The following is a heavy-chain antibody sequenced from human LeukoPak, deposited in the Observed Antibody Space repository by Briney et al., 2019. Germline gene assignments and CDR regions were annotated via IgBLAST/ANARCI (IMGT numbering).Heavy chain of an antibody. CDR1: GGSISSYY. J-gene: IGHJ4*02. D-gene: IGHD6-19*01. Sequence: SETLSLTCTVSGGSISSYYWSWIRQPPGKGLEWNGYIYYSGSTNYNPSLKSRVTISVDTSKNQFSLKLSSVTAADTAVYYCARQPWLVHYFDYWGQGTLVTVSS. CDR2: IYYSGST. CDR3: ARQPWLVHYFDY. V-gene: IGHV4-59*08.